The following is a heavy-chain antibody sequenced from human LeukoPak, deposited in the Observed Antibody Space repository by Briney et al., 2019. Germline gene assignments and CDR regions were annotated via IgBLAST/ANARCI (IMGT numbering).Heavy chain of an antibody. J-gene: IGHJ4*02. Sequence: GGSLRLSCAASGFTFDDYAMHWVRQAPGKGLEWVSGISWNSGSIGYADSVKGRFTISRDNAKTSLYLQMNSLRAEDTALYYCARDGGGYFDYWGQGTLVTVSS. CDR2: ISWNSGSI. D-gene: IGHD3-10*01. CDR1: GFTFDDYA. V-gene: IGHV3-9*01. CDR3: ARDGGGYFDY.